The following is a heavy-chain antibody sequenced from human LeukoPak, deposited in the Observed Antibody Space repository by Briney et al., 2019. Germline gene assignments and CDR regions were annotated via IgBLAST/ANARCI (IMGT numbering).Heavy chain of an antibody. V-gene: IGHV4-30-2*01. Sequence: SQTLSLTCAVSGGSISSGGYSWSWIRQPPGKGLEWIGYIYHSGSTYYNLSLKSRVTISVDRSKNQFSLKLSSVTAADTAVYYCAREIGGSFAHWGQGTLVTVSS. CDR2: IYHSGST. CDR3: AREIGGSFAH. CDR1: GGSISSGGYS. J-gene: IGHJ4*02. D-gene: IGHD3-10*01.